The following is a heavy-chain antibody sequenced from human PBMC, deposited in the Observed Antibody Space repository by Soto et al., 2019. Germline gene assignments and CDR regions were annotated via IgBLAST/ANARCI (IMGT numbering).Heavy chain of an antibody. Sequence: GASVKVSCKASGGTFSSYAISWVRQAPGQGLEWMGGIIPIFGTANYAQKFQGRVTITADESTSTAYMELSSLRSEDTAVYYCASSGYYYDSSGYYYFDYWGQGTLVTVSS. CDR3: ASSGYYYDSSGYYYFDY. J-gene: IGHJ4*02. D-gene: IGHD3-22*01. V-gene: IGHV1-69*13. CDR2: IIPIFGTA. CDR1: GGTFSSYA.